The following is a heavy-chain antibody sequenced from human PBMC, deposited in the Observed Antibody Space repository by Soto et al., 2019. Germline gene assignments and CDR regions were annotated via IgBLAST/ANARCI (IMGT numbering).Heavy chain of an antibody. Sequence: ASVKVSCKASGYTFTSYGISWVRQAPGQGLEWMGWISAYNGNTNYAQKLQGRVTMTTDTSTSTAYMELRSLRSDDTAVYYCARATRCSGGSCYVFYFDYWGQGTLVTVSS. CDR2: ISAYNGNT. D-gene: IGHD2-15*01. CDR1: GYTFTSYG. CDR3: ARATRCSGGSCYVFYFDY. V-gene: IGHV1-18*01. J-gene: IGHJ4*02.